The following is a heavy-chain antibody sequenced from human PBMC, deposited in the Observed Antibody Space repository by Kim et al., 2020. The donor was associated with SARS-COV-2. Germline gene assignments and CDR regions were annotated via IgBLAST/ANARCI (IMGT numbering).Heavy chain of an antibody. V-gene: IGHV4-39*01. CDR2: IYYSGST. D-gene: IGHD6-13*01. CDR3: ARRWSAAGAYDI. J-gene: IGHJ3*02. CDR1: GGSISSSSYY. Sequence: SETLSLTCTVSGGSISSSSYYWGWIRQPPGKGLEWIGYIYYSGSTYYNPSLKSRVTISVDTSKNQFSLKLSSVTAADTAVYYCARRWSAAGAYDILGQGT.